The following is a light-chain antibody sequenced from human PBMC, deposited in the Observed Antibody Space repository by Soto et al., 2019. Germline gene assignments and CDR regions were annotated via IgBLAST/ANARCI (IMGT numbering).Light chain of an antibody. Sequence: DIQMTQSPSSLSASVGDRVTITCRASQDIAGYLAWYQHKPGRAPELLIHAASSLQRGVPSRFLGRGSGTDFTLTIDSLQPEDFATYYCQQAYSFPSNFGQGTRLRL. V-gene: IGKV1-12*01. CDR2: AAS. CDR3: QQAYSFPSN. CDR1: QDIAGY. J-gene: IGKJ5*01.